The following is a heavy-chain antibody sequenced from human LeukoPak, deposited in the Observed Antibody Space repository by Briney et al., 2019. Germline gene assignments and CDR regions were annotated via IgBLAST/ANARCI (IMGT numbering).Heavy chain of an antibody. J-gene: IGHJ4*02. CDR1: GYTFTGYY. CDR3: ARVRSGSVGTDDY. V-gene: IGHV1-2*02. Sequence: GASVKVSCKASGYTFTGYYMHWVRQAPGQGLEWMGWINPNSGGTNYAQKFQGRVTMTRDTSISTAYMELSRLRSDDTAVYYCARVRSGSVGTDDYWGQGTLVTVSS. CDR2: INPNSGGT. D-gene: IGHD1-26*01.